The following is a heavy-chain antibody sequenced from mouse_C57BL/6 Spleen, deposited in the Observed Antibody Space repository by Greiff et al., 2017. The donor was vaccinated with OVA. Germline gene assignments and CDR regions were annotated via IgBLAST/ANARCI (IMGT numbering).Heavy chain of an antibody. D-gene: IGHD2-4*01. Sequence: QVQLQQPGAELVKPGASVKLSCKASGYTFTSYWMQWVKQRPGQGLEWIGEIDPSDSYTNYNQKFKGKATLTVDTSSSTAYMQLSSLTSEDSAVXYCSRSGYYDYVLFAMDYWGQGTSVTASS. V-gene: IGHV1-50*01. CDR3: SRSGYYDYVLFAMDY. CDR2: IDPSDSYT. CDR1: GYTFTSYW. J-gene: IGHJ4*01.